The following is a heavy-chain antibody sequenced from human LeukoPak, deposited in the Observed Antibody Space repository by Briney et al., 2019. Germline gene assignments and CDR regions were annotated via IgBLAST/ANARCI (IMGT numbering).Heavy chain of an antibody. CDR3: ARDVLGEPTYYFDY. Sequence: PGGSLRLSCAASGFTFSSYAMSWVRQAPGKGPEWVSAISGSGGSTYYADSVKGRFTISRDNSKNTLYLQMNSLRAEDTAVYYCARDVLGEPTYYFDYWGQGTLVTVSS. J-gene: IGHJ4*02. CDR1: GFTFSSYA. CDR2: ISGSGGST. D-gene: IGHD3-16*01. V-gene: IGHV3-23*01.